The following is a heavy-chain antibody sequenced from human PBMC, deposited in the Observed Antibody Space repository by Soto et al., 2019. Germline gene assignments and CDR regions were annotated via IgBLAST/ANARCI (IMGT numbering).Heavy chain of an antibody. Sequence: QVQLVQSGAELKKPGASGKVSCKASGYTFTSYSISWVRQAPGQGLEWMGWINPYNGNTKYAQKLQGRVTMTTDTSTSTAYMELRSLIADDTAVYYCARYSTQSDYWGQGTLVTVSS. J-gene: IGHJ4*02. CDR2: INPYNGNT. CDR1: GYTFTSYS. D-gene: IGHD2-2*01. V-gene: IGHV1-18*01. CDR3: ARYSTQSDY.